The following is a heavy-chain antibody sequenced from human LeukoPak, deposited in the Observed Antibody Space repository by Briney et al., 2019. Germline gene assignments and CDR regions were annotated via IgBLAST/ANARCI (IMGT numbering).Heavy chain of an antibody. CDR2: IHYSGST. Sequence: PSETLCLTCSVSGGSITSHFWSWIRQPPGKGLEWIAYIHYSGSTNYNPSLKSRVTISPATSKNQLFLKLNSVTAADTAVYYCARLVWLGESPGSWFDSWGQGTLVTVSS. D-gene: IGHD3-10*01. CDR1: GGSITSHF. J-gene: IGHJ5*01. V-gene: IGHV4-59*11. CDR3: ARLVWLGESPGSWFDS.